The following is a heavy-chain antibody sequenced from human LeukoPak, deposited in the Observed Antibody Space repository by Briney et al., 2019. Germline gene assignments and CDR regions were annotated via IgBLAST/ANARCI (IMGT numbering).Heavy chain of an antibody. J-gene: IGHJ4*02. V-gene: IGHV3-23*01. CDR1: GFTFSSYA. CDR3: AKDRADYYDILTGYYPD. CDR2: ISGSGGST. D-gene: IGHD3-9*01. Sequence: GGSLRLSCAASGFTFSSYAMSWVRQAPGKGLEWVSAISGSGGSTYYADSVKGRFTISRDNSKNTLYLQMNSLRAEDTAVYYYAKDRADYYDILTGYYPDWGQGTLVTVSS.